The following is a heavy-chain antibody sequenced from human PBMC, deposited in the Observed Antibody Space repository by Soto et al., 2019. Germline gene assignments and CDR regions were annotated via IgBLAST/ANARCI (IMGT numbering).Heavy chain of an antibody. Sequence: PGGSLRPSYASSVFTFASYPMHGVRQALGKGLERGAVIACDGSYRYHGHSVKARFTIPRADPTIPLYLHLDRVRPDDSAVYYCAIALSHGYFDYWGQGTLVPVSS. CDR1: VFTFASYP. CDR3: AIALSHGYFDY. D-gene: IGHD3-9*01. J-gene: IGHJ4*02. V-gene: IGHV3-30*03. CDR2: IACDGSYR.